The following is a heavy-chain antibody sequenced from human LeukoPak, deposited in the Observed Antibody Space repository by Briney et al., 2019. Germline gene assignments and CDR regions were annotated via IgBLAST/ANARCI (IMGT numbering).Heavy chain of an antibody. V-gene: IGHV1-2*02. CDR1: GYTFTGYY. CDR2: INPDSGGT. CDR3: ATYYGSGSYFVLDP. Sequence: ASVKVSCKASGYTFTGYYMHWVRQAPGQGLEWMGWINPDSGGTNYAQKFQGRVTMTRDTSISTAYMELSRLRSDDTAVYYCATYYGSGSYFVLDPWGQGTLVTVSS. J-gene: IGHJ5*02. D-gene: IGHD3-10*01.